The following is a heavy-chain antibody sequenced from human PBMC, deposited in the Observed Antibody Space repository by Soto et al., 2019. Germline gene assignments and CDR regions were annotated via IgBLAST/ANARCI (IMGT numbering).Heavy chain of an antibody. J-gene: IGHJ6*02. V-gene: IGHV3-53*05. Sequence: PGGCLRLSCAASARTVSSNYMSCLRQAPGNWLGWVSVIYSGGSSYYADSVKGRFTISRDNSKNTLFLQMNILRGEDTAVYYCARVSGYCTNISCRAPSYYYFAMDVWGQGTTVTVSS. CDR2: IYSGGSS. D-gene: IGHD2-2*01. CDR3: ARVSGYCTNISCRAPSYYYFAMDV. CDR1: ARTVSSNY.